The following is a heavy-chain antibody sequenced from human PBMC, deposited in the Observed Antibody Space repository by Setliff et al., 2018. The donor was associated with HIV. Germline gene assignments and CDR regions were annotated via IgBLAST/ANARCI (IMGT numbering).Heavy chain of an antibody. Sequence: GGSLRLSCAASGFTFSSYWMHWVRQAPGKGLVWVSRINSDGSSTSYADSVKGRFTISRDNSKNTLYLQMNSLRAEDTAVYYCARRGSLLEGRQLDSWGQGTLVTVSS. CDR2: INSDGSST. CDR1: GFTFSSYW. J-gene: IGHJ4*02. D-gene: IGHD3-16*01. V-gene: IGHV3-74*01. CDR3: ARRGSLLEGRQLDS.